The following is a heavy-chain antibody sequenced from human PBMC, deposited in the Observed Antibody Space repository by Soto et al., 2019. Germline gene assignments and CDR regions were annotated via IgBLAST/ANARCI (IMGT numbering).Heavy chain of an antibody. CDR2: IYYSGGT. D-gene: IGHD4-17*01. CDR1: GGSISSGDYY. V-gene: IGHV4-30-4*01. J-gene: IGHJ5*02. CDR3: ARVNYGDYDWFDP. Sequence: PSETLSLTCTVSGGSISSGDYYWSWIRQPPGKGLEWIGYIYYSGGTYYNPSLKSRVTISVDTSKNQFSLKLSSVTAADTAVYYCARVNYGDYDWFDPWGQGTLVTVSS.